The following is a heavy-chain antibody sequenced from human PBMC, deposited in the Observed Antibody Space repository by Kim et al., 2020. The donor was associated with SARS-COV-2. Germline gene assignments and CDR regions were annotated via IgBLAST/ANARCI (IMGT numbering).Heavy chain of an antibody. CDR1: GGSISSYY. CDR3: ARVRPTVIRSGGILEWLFSSDY. V-gene: IGHV4-59*13. D-gene: IGHD3-3*01. Sequence: SETLSLTCTVSGGSISSYYWSWIRQPPGKGLEWIGYIYYSGSTNYNPSLKSRVTISVDTSKNQFSLKLSSVTAADTAVYYCARVRPTVIRSGGILEWLFSSDYWGQGTLVTVSS. CDR2: IYYSGST. J-gene: IGHJ4*02.